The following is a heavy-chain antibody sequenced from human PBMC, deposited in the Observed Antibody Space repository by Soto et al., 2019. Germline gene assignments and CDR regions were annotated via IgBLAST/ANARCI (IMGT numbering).Heavy chain of an antibody. J-gene: IGHJ6*02. CDR1: GFTFSNAY. CDR2: IKTKADGGTT. D-gene: IGHD3-10*01. CDR3: SHAPGRRGYYGMDV. V-gene: IGHV3-15*07. Sequence: GGSLRLSCGASGFTFSNAYMNWVRQAPGKGLEWVGRIKTKADGGTTDYAAPVKGRFIISRDDSKDTLYVQMNSLQTEDTGVYYCSHAPGRRGYYGMDVWGQGTTVTVSS.